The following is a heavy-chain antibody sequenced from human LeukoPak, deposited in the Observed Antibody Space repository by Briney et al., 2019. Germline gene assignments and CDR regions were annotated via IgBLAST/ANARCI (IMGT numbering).Heavy chain of an antibody. V-gene: IGHV3-49*04. CDR2: IRSEAYGGTT. Sequence: PGGSLRLSCTASGFTYGDYTMRGVRQAPGKGLECVGFIRSEAYGGTTEYAASVKGRFTISRDDSKSIAYLQMNSLKTEDTAMYYCARDGCGSTSCYPVFDFWGQGTLVTVSS. CDR1: GFTYGDYT. D-gene: IGHD2-2*01. CDR3: ARDGCGSTSCYPVFDF. J-gene: IGHJ4*02.